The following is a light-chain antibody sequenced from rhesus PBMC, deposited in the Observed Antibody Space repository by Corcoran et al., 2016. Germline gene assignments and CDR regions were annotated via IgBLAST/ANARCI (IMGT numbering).Light chain of an antibody. J-gene: IGKJ2*01. CDR3: QQHNTYPYS. Sequence: DIQMTQSPSSLSASVGDRVTLTCRASQGISSYLAWYQQKPGKAPNLLIYAASTLQGGVPSRFSGSGSGTDFTLTISSLQPEDVATYYCQQHNTYPYSFGQGTKVEIK. CDR2: AAS. CDR1: QGISSY. V-gene: IGKV1-25*01.